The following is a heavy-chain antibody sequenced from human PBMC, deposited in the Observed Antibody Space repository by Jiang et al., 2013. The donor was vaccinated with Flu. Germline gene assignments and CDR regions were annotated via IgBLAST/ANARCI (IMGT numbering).Heavy chain of an antibody. CDR2: ST. J-gene: IGHJ6*02. CDR3: ARKDIVVVPAAKRPNYYYYYGMDV. D-gene: IGHD2-2*01. Sequence: STNYNPSLKSRVTISVDTSKNQFSLKLSSVTAADTAVYYCARKDIVVVPAAKRPNYYYYYGMDVWGQGTTVTVSS. V-gene: IGHV4-34*01.